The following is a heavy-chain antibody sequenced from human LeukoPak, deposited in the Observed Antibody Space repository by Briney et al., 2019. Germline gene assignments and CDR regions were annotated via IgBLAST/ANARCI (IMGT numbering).Heavy chain of an antibody. J-gene: IGHJ3*02. CDR1: GFTFSNYN. CDR2: IYSGGST. V-gene: IGHV3-53*04. D-gene: IGHD3-22*01. CDR3: ASVYYYDISDAFDI. Sequence: PGGSLRLSCAASGFTFSNYNMNWVRQAPGKGLEWVSVIYSGGSTYYADSVKGRFTISRHNSKNTLYLQMNSLRAEDTAVYYCASVYYYDISDAFDIWGQGTMVTVSS.